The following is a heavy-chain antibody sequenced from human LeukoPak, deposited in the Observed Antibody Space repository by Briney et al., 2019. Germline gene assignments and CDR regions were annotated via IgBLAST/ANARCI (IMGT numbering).Heavy chain of an antibody. D-gene: IGHD1-26*01. CDR1: GFTLSTNA. J-gene: IGHJ4*02. V-gene: IGHV3-23*01. CDR3: AKDVGKWESLHFFDY. Sequence: GGSLRLSCLTSGFTLSTNAMSWVRQVPGKGLEWISGISGSGASTYYADSVKGRFTISRDDSRNTLYLQMNSLRGDDTAVYYCAKDVGKWESLHFFDYWGQGTLVTVSS. CDR2: ISGSGAST.